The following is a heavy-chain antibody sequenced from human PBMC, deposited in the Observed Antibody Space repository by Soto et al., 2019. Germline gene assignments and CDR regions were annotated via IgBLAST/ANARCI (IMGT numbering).Heavy chain of an antibody. D-gene: IGHD2-15*01. J-gene: IGHJ5*02. Sequence: SVKVSCRASGGTFSSYTISWVRQAPGQGLEWMGGIIPIFGTANYAQKFQGRVTITADESTSTAYMELSSLRSEDTAVYYCAREGCSGGSCFTLIPASWFDPWGQGTLVTVSS. CDR3: AREGCSGGSCFTLIPASWFDP. CDR1: GGTFSSYT. V-gene: IGHV1-69*13. CDR2: IIPIFGTA.